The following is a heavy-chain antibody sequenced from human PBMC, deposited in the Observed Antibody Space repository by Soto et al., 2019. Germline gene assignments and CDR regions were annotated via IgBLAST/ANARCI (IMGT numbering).Heavy chain of an antibody. CDR1: GFTFGVFY. D-gene: IGHD2-15*01. CDR3: IRGGGGGLFDP. Sequence: GGSLRLSCAGSGFTFGVFYMSWIRQAPGKGLEWLSYISPGSRYPAYADSVKGRFTISRDNAKRSLYLQMMSLTAEDTAIYYCIRGGGGGLFDPWGQGTMVTVSS. CDR2: ISPGSRYP. J-gene: IGHJ5*02. V-gene: IGHV3-11*06.